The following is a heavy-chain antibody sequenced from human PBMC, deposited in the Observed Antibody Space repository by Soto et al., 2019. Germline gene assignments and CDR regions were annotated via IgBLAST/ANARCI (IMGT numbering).Heavy chain of an antibody. CDR1: GLTFRSFT. Sequence: LRLSCAASGLTFRSFTMNWVRQAPGKGLEWVSTISSNSAYIYYTDALRGRFTISRDNAKNSLHLQMNSLRAEDTAVYYCTRDASRDSSARGWFDPWGPGTLVTVSS. J-gene: IGHJ5*02. CDR3: TRDASRDSSARGWFDP. D-gene: IGHD6-13*01. CDR2: ISSNSAYI. V-gene: IGHV3-21*01.